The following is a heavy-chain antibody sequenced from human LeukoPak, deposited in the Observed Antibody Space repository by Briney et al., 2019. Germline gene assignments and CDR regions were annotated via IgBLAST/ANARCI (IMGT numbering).Heavy chain of an antibody. CDR3: SRDGALDYGDYWYFDL. V-gene: IGHV4-4*07. D-gene: IGHD4-17*01. CDR2: LRPTDGYT. J-gene: IGHJ2*01. Sequence: SETLSLTCTVSGGSISSYFLTWVRQSAGKGLEFIGRLRPTDGYTNYNPSLKSRVTISLDTSKNQLSLKLTSVTAADTAVYYCSRDGALDYGDYWYFDLWGRGTLLTVSS. CDR1: GGSISSYF.